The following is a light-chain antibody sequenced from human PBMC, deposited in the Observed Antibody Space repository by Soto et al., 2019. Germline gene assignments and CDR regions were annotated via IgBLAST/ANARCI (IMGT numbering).Light chain of an antibody. CDR1: SSDVGGYNY. Sequence: QSALTQPASVSGSPGQSITISCIRTSSDVGGYNYVSWYQEHPGKAPKLMIYDVSNRPSGVSSRFSGSKSGNTASLTISGLQAEDEADYYCSSYTTDSNYVFGTGTKVTVL. J-gene: IGLJ1*01. V-gene: IGLV2-14*01. CDR2: DVS. CDR3: SSYTTDSNYV.